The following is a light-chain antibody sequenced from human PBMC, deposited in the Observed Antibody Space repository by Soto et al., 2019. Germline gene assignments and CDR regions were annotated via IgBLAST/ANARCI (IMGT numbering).Light chain of an antibody. CDR3: LLSYSSTRIL. J-gene: IGLJ2*01. V-gene: IGLV7-46*01. Sequence: AVVTQEPSLTVSPGGTVTLTCGSSTGAVTSGHYPYWFQQKPGQAPRTLIYDTNNKHSWTPARFSGSLLGGKAALTLSGAQPEDEAEYYCLLSYSSTRILFGGGTKLTVL. CDR2: DTN. CDR1: TGAVTSGHY.